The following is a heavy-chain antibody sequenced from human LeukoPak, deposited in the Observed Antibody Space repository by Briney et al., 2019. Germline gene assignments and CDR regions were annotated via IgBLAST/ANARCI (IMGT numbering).Heavy chain of an antibody. V-gene: IGHV1-69*13. CDR2: IIPIFGTA. CDR1: GGTFSSYA. J-gene: IGHJ4*02. D-gene: IGHD3-10*01. Sequence: SVKVSCKASGGTFSSYAISWVRQAPGQGLECMGGIIPIFGTANYAQKFQGRVTITADESTSTAYMELSSLRSEDTAVYYCARVSRVQYHISMVRGIINFPDYWGQGTLVTVSS. CDR3: ARVSRVQYHISMVRGIINFPDY.